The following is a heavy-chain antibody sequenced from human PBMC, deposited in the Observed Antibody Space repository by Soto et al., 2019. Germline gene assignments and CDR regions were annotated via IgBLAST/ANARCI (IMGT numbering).Heavy chain of an antibody. CDR3: AKDNYYDSSGPNAFDI. Sequence: GGSLRLSCAASGFTFSNYAMSWVRQAPGKGLEWVSAISGSGGSTYYADSVKGRFTISRDNSKNTLYLQMNSLRAEDTAVYYCAKDNYYDSSGPNAFDIWGQGTMVTVSS. CDR2: ISGSGGST. V-gene: IGHV3-23*01. J-gene: IGHJ3*02. CDR1: GFTFSNYA. D-gene: IGHD3-22*01.